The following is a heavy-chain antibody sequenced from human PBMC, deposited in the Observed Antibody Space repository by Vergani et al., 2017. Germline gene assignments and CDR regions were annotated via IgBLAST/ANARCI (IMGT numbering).Heavy chain of an antibody. CDR3: ARLRAGIASIGKGGYYYYGMHV. D-gene: IGHD6-13*01. CDR2: INTNTGNP. CDR1: GYTFTNYA. J-gene: IGHJ6*02. V-gene: IGHV7-4-1*02. Sequence: QVQLVQSGSELKKPGASVKVSCKTSGYTFTNYAMNWVRQAPGQGPEWMGWINTNTGNPTYAPGFTGRFVLSLDTSVTTAYLQISSLKAEDTAVYYCARLRAGIASIGKGGYYYYGMHVWGQGTTVTVSS.